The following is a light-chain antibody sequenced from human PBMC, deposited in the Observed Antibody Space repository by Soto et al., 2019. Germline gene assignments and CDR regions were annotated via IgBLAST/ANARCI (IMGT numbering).Light chain of an antibody. V-gene: IGKV1-39*01. J-gene: IGKJ3*01. Sequence: DIHMTQSPSSLSASVGDRVTITCRASRTIGSYLNWYQQNPGTAPKLLIYAATSLQSGVPSRFSGSGSGAHFTLTINRLQPEDFATYYCQQSYDSPFTFGPGTKVDVK. CDR1: RTIGSY. CDR3: QQSYDSPFT. CDR2: AAT.